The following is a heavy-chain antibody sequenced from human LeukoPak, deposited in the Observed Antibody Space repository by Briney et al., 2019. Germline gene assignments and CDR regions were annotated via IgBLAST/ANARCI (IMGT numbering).Heavy chain of an antibody. J-gene: IGHJ5*02. CDR2: IYYSGST. CDR1: GGSISSSSYY. Sequence: SETLSLTCTVSGGSISSSSYYWGWIRQLPGKGLEWIGSIYYSGSTYYNPSLKSRVTISVDTSKNQFSLKLSSVTATDTAVYYCARTSGSYLKWFDPWGQGTLVTVSS. V-gene: IGHV4-39*01. CDR3: ARTSGSYLKWFDP. D-gene: IGHD3-10*01.